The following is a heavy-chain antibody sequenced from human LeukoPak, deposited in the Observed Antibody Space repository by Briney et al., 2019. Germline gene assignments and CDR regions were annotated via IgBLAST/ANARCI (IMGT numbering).Heavy chain of an antibody. V-gene: IGHV3-30*03. CDR3: ARGQGYESYYYMDV. Sequence: PGGSLRLSCAASGFTFSTYRMTWVRQAPGKVLEWVAVISFDGVNTFYADSVKGRFTISRDNSNNTVYLQMNNLRPEDTAVFYCARGQGYESYYYMDVWGKGTTVSVSS. CDR1: GFTFSTYR. CDR2: ISFDGVNT. J-gene: IGHJ6*03. D-gene: IGHD2-2*01.